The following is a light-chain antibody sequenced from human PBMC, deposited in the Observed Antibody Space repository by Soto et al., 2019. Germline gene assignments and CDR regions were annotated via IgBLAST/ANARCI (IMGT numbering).Light chain of an antibody. V-gene: IGLV3-21*03. CDR2: DDS. CDR1: NIGSKS. J-gene: IGLJ3*02. Sequence: SYELTQPPSVSVAPGKTARITCGGTNIGSKSVHWYQQEPGQAPVLVVYDDSDRPSGIPERLSGSNSGNTATLTISRVEAGDEADYYCQVWDSSSDPNWVFGGGTQLTVL. CDR3: QVWDSSSDPNWV.